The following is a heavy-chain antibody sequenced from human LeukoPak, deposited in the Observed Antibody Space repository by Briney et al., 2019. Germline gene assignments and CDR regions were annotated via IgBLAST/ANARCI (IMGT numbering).Heavy chain of an antibody. V-gene: IGHV4-59*11. Sequence: SETLSLTCTVSGGSISSHYWSWIRQPPGKGLEWIGYIYYSGSTNYNPSLKSRATISVDTSKNQFSLKLSSVTAADTAVYYCARLTIFGVVTLDAFDIWGQGTMVTVSS. D-gene: IGHD3-3*01. CDR2: IYYSGST. CDR1: GGSISSHY. J-gene: IGHJ3*02. CDR3: ARLTIFGVVTLDAFDI.